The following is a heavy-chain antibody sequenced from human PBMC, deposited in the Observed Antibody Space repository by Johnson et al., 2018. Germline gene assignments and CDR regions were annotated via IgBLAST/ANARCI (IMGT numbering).Heavy chain of an antibody. J-gene: IGHJ6*03. V-gene: IGHV3-7*01. Sequence: VQLQESGVGLVQPGGSLRLSCAASGFTFSSYWMSWVRKAPGKGLEWVANIKEDGSAKYYVDSVKGRFTIYRDNAKNSRYLQMNSLRAEDTAVYYCARDMYVETAILDYYYYYMDVWGKGTTVTVSS. D-gene: IGHD5-18*01. CDR1: GFTFSSYW. CDR2: IKEDGSAK. CDR3: ARDMYVETAILDYYYYYMDV.